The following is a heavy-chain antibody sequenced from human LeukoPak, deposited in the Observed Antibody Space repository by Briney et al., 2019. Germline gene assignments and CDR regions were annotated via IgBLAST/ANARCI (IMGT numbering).Heavy chain of an antibody. CDR1: GGTFSSYA. D-gene: IGHD6-19*01. J-gene: IGHJ5*02. CDR3: ARVGLDSSGRYVGWFDP. CDR2: IIPIFGTA. V-gene: IGHV1-69*05. Sequence: SVKVSCKASGGTFSSYAISWVRQAPGQGLEWMGRIIPIFGTANYAQKFQGRVTITTDESTSTAYMELSSLSSEDTAVYYCARVGLDSSGRYVGWFDPWGQGTLVTVSS.